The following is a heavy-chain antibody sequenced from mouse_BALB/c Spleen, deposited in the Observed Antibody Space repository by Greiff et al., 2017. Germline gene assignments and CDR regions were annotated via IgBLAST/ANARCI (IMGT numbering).Heavy chain of an antibody. J-gene: IGHJ2*01. CDR3: APKLGRAAFDY. Sequence: EVQLQQSGAELVKPGASVKLSCTASGFTIKDTYMHWVKQRPEQGLEWIGRIDPANGNTKYAPKFQGKATIAADTSSNTVYLQLSSLTSEDTAVYYCAPKLGRAAFDYWGQGTTLTVSS. D-gene: IGHD4-1*01. CDR1: GFTIKDTY. CDR2: IDPANGNT. V-gene: IGHV14-3*02.